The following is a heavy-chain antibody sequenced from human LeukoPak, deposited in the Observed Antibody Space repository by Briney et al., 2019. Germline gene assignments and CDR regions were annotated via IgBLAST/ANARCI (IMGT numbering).Heavy chain of an antibody. V-gene: IGHV4-59*01. D-gene: IGHD6-13*01. CDR3: AREWQQLEVFDI. CDR2: IYYSGST. CDR1: GGSISSYY. J-gene: IGHJ3*02. Sequence: PSETLSLTCTVSGGSISSYYWSWIRQPPGKGLEWIGYIYYSGSTNYNPSLKSRDTISVDTSKNQFSLKLSSVTAADTAVYYCAREWQQLEVFDIWGQGTMVTVSS.